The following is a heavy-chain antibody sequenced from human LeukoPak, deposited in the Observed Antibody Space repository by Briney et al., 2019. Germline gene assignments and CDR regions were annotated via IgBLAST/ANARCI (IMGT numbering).Heavy chain of an antibody. Sequence: ASVKVSCKASGYTFTGYYMHWVRQAPGQGLEWMGWINPNSGGTNYAQKFQGRVTMTRDTSISTAYMELSRLRSDDTAVYYCARKWDYDSSGYYFWPDVAPSTLDYWGQGTLVTVSS. J-gene: IGHJ4*02. V-gene: IGHV1-2*02. CDR1: GYTFTGYY. D-gene: IGHD3-22*01. CDR2: INPNSGGT. CDR3: ARKWDYDSSGYYFWPDVAPSTLDY.